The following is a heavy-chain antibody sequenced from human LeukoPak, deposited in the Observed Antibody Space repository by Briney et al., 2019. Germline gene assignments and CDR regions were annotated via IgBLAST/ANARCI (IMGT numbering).Heavy chain of an antibody. CDR3: ARLRANYFDSSTSSAVVAFDI. CDR2: MYPGDSDT. Sequence: GESLKISCRTSGYTFSRHWIAWVRQMPGKGLEWMGIMYPGDSDTRYSPSFQGRVTISADKSISTAFLQWSSLKASDTAIYYCARLRANYFDSSTSSAVVAFDIWGQGTMVIVSS. V-gene: IGHV5-51*01. D-gene: IGHD3-22*01. J-gene: IGHJ3*02. CDR1: GYTFSRHW.